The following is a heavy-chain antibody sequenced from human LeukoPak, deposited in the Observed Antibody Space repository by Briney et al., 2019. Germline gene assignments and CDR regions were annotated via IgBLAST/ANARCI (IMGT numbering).Heavy chain of an antibody. D-gene: IGHD1-1*01. J-gene: IGHJ4*02. CDR3: AKRVSGTTFY. CDR2: ISGSGATT. Sequence: GGSLRLSCAASGFTFSSYAMSWVRQAPGKGLEWVSAISGSGATTYYADSVKGRFTISRDNSKNTLYLHMNSLRAEDTAVYYCAKRVSGTTFYWGQGTLVTVSS. CDR1: GFTFSSYA. V-gene: IGHV3-23*01.